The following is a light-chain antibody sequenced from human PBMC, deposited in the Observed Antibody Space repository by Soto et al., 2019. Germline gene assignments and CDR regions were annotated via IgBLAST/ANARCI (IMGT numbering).Light chain of an antibody. J-gene: IGKJ4*01. CDR3: QQYSNWPT. V-gene: IGKV3-15*01. CDR2: GAS. CDR1: QSVRSN. Sequence: EIVLTQSPATLSVSPGERATRSCRASQSVRSNLAWYQQKPGQAPRLLIYGASTRATGIPARFSGSGSGTEFTLTISSLQSEDFAVYYCQQYSNWPTFGGGTKV.